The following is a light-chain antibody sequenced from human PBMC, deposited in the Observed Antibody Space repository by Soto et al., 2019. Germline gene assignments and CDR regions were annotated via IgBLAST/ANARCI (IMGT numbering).Light chain of an antibody. CDR1: QTITNSLNSY. CDR3: LKTFTSTWT. CDR2: AAS. J-gene: IGKJ1*01. V-gene: IGKV1-39*01. Sequence: DIQVTQSPSSLSASVGDRVTITCRASQTITNSLNSYLNWYQQKTRKSPKLLIYAASTLQSRDPLSFNGSGSGTYCTLTISRLQSEDFPTYDCLKTFTSTWTFGHGTRVEIK.